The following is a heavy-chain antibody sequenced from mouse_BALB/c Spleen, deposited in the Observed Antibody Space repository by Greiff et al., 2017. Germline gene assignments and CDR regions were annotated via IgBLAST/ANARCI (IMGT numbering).Heavy chain of an antibody. V-gene: IGHV3-2*02. CDR2: ISYSGST. CDR1: GYSITSDYA. J-gene: IGHJ4*01. Sequence: VQLKESGPGLVKPSQSLSLTCTVTGYSITSDYAWNWIRQFPGNKLEWMGYISYSGSTSYNPSLKSRISITRDTSKNQFFLQLNSVTTEDTATYYCARRHYGYYAMDYWGQGTSVTVSS. D-gene: IGHD1-2*01. CDR3: ARRHYGYYAMDY.